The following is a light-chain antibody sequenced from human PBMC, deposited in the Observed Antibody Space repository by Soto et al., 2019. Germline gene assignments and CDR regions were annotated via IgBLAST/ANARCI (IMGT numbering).Light chain of an antibody. CDR2: DTY. CDR1: TGAVTSGHY. CDR3: LVVYSDAWV. V-gene: IGLV7-46*01. Sequence: QAVVTQEPSLTVSPGGTVTLTCGSSTGAVTSGHYPYWFQQKAGQAPRTLIYDTYNKQSWTPARFSGSLLGGKAALTLSGAQPEDEADYYCLVVYSDAWVFGGGTKLTVL. J-gene: IGLJ3*02.